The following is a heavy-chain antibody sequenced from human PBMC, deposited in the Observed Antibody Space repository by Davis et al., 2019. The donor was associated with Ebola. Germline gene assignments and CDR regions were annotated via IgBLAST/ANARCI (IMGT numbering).Heavy chain of an antibody. CDR2: IKQDGSEK. V-gene: IGHV3-7*03. CDR3: AKDPGRIWGVWYFDL. J-gene: IGHJ2*01. CDR1: GFTFSRYR. D-gene: IGHD3-10*01. Sequence: GESLKIPCVASGFTFSRYRMSLVRQAPGKGREWVANIKQDGSEKNYVDAVKGRFTITRDNAKNSLYLQMNSLRDEDTALYYCAKDPGRIWGVWYFDLWGRGTLVTVSS.